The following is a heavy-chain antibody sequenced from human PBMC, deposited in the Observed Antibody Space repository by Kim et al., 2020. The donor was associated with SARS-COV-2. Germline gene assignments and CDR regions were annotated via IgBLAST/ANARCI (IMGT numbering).Heavy chain of an antibody. CDR3: ARSTGRWELLDDAFDI. Sequence: SETLSLTCTVSGGSISSGSYYWSWIRQPAGKGLEWIGRIYTSGSTNYNPSLKSRVTKSVDTSKNQFSLKLSSVTAADTAVYYCARSTGRWELLDDAFDIWGQGTMVTVSS. J-gene: IGHJ3*02. CDR2: IYTSGST. V-gene: IGHV4-61*02. D-gene: IGHD1-26*01. CDR1: GGSISSGSYY.